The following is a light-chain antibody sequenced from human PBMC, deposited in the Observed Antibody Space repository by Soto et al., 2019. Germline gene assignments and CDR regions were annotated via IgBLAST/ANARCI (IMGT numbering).Light chain of an antibody. Sequence: DIVMTQSPLSLPVTPGEPASISCRSSQSLLHSNGYNYFNWYLQKAGQSPQLLIYLGSNRASGVPDRFSGSGSGTDFTLKISRVEAEDVGVYFCMQALQTPWTFGQGTKVEIK. J-gene: IGKJ1*01. CDR3: MQALQTPWT. V-gene: IGKV2-28*01. CDR1: QSLLHSNGYNY. CDR2: LGS.